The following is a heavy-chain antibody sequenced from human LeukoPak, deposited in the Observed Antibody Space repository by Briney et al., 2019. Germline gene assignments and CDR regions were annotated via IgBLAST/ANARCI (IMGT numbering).Heavy chain of an antibody. V-gene: IGHV4-34*01. Sequence: SETLSLTCAVYGGSFSGYCWSWIRQPPGKGLEWIGEINHSGSTNYNASLKSRVTISVDTSKNQFSLRLSSVTAADTAVYYCAPRGDIEHSYGYGKWFDPWGQGTRVTVSS. CDR2: INHSGST. J-gene: IGHJ5*02. D-gene: IGHD5-18*01. CDR3: APRGDIEHSYGYGKWFDP. CDR1: GGSFSGYC.